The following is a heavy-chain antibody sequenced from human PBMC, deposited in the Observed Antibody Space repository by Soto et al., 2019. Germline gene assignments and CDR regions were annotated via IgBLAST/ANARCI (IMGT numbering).Heavy chain of an antibody. Sequence: GESLKISCKGSGYSFTSYWIGWVRQMPGKGLEWMGIIYPGDSDTRYSPSFQGQVTISADKSISTAYLQWSSLKASDTAMYYCARSLGSGSYRYYYYGMDVWGQGTTVTVPS. V-gene: IGHV5-51*01. CDR3: ARSLGSGSYRYYYYGMDV. CDR1: GYSFTSYW. J-gene: IGHJ6*02. D-gene: IGHD3-10*01. CDR2: IYPGDSDT.